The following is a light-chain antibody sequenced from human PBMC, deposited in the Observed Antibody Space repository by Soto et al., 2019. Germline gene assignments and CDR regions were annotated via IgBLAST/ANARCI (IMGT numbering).Light chain of an antibody. J-gene: IGKJ1*01. Sequence: EIVLTQSPGTLSLSPGEGATLSCRASQSISSFLAWYQQRRGQAPRLLIHGASNRATGIPDRFSGSGSGPDFTLTISRLEPEDFAVYYCQQYGGSPRTFGQGTKVDIK. CDR1: QSISSF. V-gene: IGKV3-20*01. CDR3: QQYGGSPRT. CDR2: GAS.